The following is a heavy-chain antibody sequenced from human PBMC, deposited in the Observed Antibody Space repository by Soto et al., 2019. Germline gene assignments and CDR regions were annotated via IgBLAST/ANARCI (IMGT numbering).Heavy chain of an antibody. J-gene: IGHJ4*02. CDR3: ARAPVGLDTISYYDY. CDR1: ADSVSGVRFL. V-gene: IGHV4-30-4*01. D-gene: IGHD5-18*01. CDR2: IYNGGST. Sequence: SQTRSLPWTASADSVSGVRFLWTWRRRPPGKDLEWIGYIYNGGSTYYRPSLETRMHMSLDATRNHYSLSLTSVTAADTAAYLCARAPVGLDTISYYDYCVRGKLVTVSS.